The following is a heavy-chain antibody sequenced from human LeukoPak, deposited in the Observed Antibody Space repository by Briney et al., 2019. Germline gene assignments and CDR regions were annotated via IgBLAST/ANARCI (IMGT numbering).Heavy chain of an antibody. CDR3: ARGPYCSGGSCYSVDY. V-gene: IGHV1-18*01. J-gene: IGHJ4*02. D-gene: IGHD2-15*01. CDR1: GYTFTSYG. Sequence: GASVKVSCKASGYTFTSYGISWVRQAPGQGLEWMGWISAYNGNTNYAQKLQGRVTMTTDTSTSTAYMELRSLRSDDTAMYYCARGPYCSGGSCYSVDYWGQGTLVTVSS. CDR2: ISAYNGNT.